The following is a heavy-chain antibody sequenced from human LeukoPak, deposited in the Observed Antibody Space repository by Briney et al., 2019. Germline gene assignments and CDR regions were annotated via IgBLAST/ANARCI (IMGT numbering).Heavy chain of an antibody. J-gene: IGHJ4*02. CDR2: MYDDGRT. Sequence: PGGSLRLSCAASGFTVSTNYMSWVRQAPGRGLEWVSVMYDDGRTHYADSVKGRFTISRDNSKNTLFLQMNSLRVEDTAVYYCARSDCSSCYLGVWYFFDYWGQGSLVSVPS. CDR1: GFTVSTNY. D-gene: IGHD6-13*01. CDR3: ARSDCSSCYLGVWYFFDY. V-gene: IGHV3-66*01.